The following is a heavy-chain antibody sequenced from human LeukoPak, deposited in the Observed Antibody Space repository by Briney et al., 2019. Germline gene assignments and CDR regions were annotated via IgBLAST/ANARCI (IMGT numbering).Heavy chain of an antibody. J-gene: IGHJ5*02. CDR2: ISYDGSNK. CDR3: ARDSDYYGSGSALFDP. D-gene: IGHD3-10*01. Sequence: GGSLRLSCAASGFTFSSYAMHWVRQAPGKGLEWVAVISYDGSNKYYADSVKGRFTISRDNSKNTLYLQMNSLRAEDTAVYYCARDSDYYGSGSALFDPWGQGTLVTVSS. CDR1: GFTFSSYA. V-gene: IGHV3-30*04.